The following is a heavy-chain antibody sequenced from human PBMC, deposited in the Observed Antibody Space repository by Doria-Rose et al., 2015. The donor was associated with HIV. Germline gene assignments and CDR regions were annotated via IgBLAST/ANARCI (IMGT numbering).Heavy chain of an antibody. CDR3: ARIKSSRWYHKYYFDF. J-gene: IGHJ4*02. CDR1: GVSLSSPGMG. CDR2: ILPDDER. Sequence: VTLKESGPVLVKPTETLTLTCTVSGVSLSSPGMGVSWIRQPPGKALEWLANILPDDERSYNPSLKSRLTISRATSKSQVVPTMTDMDPVDTATYYCARIKSSRWYHKYYFDFWGQGTLVIVSA. V-gene: IGHV2-26*01. D-gene: IGHD6-13*01.